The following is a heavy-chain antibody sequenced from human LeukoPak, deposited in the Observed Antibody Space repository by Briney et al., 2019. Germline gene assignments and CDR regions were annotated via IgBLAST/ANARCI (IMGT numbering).Heavy chain of an antibody. CDR3: ASSYCGGDCYSGY. J-gene: IGHJ4*02. CDR2: IIPIFGTA. V-gene: IGHV1-69*13. CDR1: GGTFSSYA. D-gene: IGHD2-21*02. Sequence: SVKVSCKASGGTFSSYAISWVRQAPGQGLEWMGGIIPIFGTANYAQKFQGRATITADESTSTAYMELSSLRSEDPAVYYRASSYCGGDCYSGYWGQGTLVTVSS.